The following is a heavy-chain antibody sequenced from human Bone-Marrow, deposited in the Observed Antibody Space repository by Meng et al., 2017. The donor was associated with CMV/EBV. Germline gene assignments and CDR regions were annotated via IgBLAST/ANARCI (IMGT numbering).Heavy chain of an antibody. Sequence: GESLKISCAASGFNFNSYGIHWVRQAPGKGLEWVAVIWYDGSNKYYADSVKGRFTISRDNSKNTLYVQMNSLRGEDTAINYCAKDGGGGNSHDGFDVWGQGTTVTVSS. CDR3: AKDGGGGNSHDGFDV. V-gene: IGHV3-33*03. CDR1: GFNFNSYG. D-gene: IGHD3-16*01. J-gene: IGHJ3*01. CDR2: IWYDGSNK.